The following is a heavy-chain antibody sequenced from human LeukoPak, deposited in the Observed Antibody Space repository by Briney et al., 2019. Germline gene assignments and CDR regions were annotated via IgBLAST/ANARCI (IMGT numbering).Heavy chain of an antibody. CDR1: GFTFNNYG. J-gene: IGHJ3*02. D-gene: IGHD3-10*01. Sequence: GGSLRLSCAASGFTFNNYGMTWVRQAPGKGLEWVSAISGSGGNTYYPDSVKGRCIISRDNSENTLYLQMNRLRAEDTAVYYCAKLMRGLDAFDIWGQGTMVTVSS. CDR3: AKLMRGLDAFDI. V-gene: IGHV3-23*01. CDR2: ISGSGGNT.